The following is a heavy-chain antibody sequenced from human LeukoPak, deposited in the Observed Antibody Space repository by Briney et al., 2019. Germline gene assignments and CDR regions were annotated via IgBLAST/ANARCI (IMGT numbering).Heavy chain of an antibody. D-gene: IGHD5-12*01. CDR1: GGSFSGYY. CDR3: ARARSDIGAFDI. Sequence: SETLSLTCAVYGGSFSGYYWSWIRQPPGKGLEWIGEINHSGSTNYNPSLKSRVTISVDTSKNQFSLKLSSVTAADTAVYYCARARSDIGAFDIWGQGTMVTVSS. J-gene: IGHJ3*02. V-gene: IGHV4-34*01. CDR2: INHSGST.